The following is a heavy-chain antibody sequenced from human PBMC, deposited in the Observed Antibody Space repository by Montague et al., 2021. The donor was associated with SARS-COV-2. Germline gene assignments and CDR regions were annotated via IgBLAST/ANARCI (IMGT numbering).Heavy chain of an antibody. CDR3: ARLRNGVVPSPILGVGPYYSYYYMDV. CDR2: IHHGGST. J-gene: IGHJ6*03. V-gene: IGHV4-34*01. D-gene: IGHD3-10*01. CDR1: GGSFSTYS. Sequence: SETLSLTCAVHGGSFSTYSWNWIRQPPGKGLEWTGEIHHGGSTNYNPSLKSRVTISADTSKNQFSLKLTSVAAADTAVYYCARLRNGVVPSPILGVGPYYSYYYMDVWGRGTTVTVSS.